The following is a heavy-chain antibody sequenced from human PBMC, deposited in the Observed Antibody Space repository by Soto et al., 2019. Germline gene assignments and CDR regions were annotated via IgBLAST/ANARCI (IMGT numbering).Heavy chain of an antibody. CDR2: VNAGLGNT. CDR3: ARGGYCSGGRCYIWFDP. V-gene: IGHV1-3*01. CDR1: GYTFNAYA. Sequence: QVQLVQSGTEVKKPGASVRISCKASGYTFNAYAIYWVRQAPGQSLEWMGWVNAGLGNTEYARKFQGRVTITRDTSANTAYMDLSSLISEDTAVYYCARGGYCSGGRCYIWFDPWGQGTLVTVSS. D-gene: IGHD2-15*01. J-gene: IGHJ5*02.